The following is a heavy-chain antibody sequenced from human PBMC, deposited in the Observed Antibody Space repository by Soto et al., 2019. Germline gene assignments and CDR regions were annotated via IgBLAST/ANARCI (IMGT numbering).Heavy chain of an antibody. D-gene: IGHD1-1*01. CDR2: IYYSGST. CDR3: ARESGAGSPELALTDY. J-gene: IGHJ4*02. V-gene: IGHV4-31*03. CDR1: GGSISSGGYY. Sequence: PSETLSLTCTVSGGSISSGGYYWSWIRQHPGKGLEWIGYIYYSGSTYYNPSLKSRVTISVDTSKNQFSLKLSSVTAADTAVYYCARESGAGSPELALTDYWGQGTLVTVSS.